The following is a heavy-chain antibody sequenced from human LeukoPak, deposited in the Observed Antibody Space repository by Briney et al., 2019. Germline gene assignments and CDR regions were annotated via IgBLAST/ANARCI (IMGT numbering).Heavy chain of an antibody. CDR3: AKSRREGGNPHYSTDC. Sequence: GSLRLSCAASGFTFGSYAMNWVRQAPGKGLEWVSALSGSGGSTYYADSVKGRFTISRDNSKNTLYLQMNSLRAEDTAVYYCAKSRREGGNPHYSTDCWGQGTLVTVSS. D-gene: IGHD4-11*01. CDR1: GFTFGSYA. J-gene: IGHJ4*02. CDR2: LSGSGGST. V-gene: IGHV3-23*01.